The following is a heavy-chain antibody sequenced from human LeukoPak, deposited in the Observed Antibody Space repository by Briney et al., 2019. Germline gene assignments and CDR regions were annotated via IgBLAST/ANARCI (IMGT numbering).Heavy chain of an antibody. V-gene: IGHV3-7*01. Sequence: PGGSLRPSCAASGFPFNTYWMSWVRQSPGKGLQWVANIKPDGSDKYYVDSVRGRFTVSRDNAKNSLYLHLSSLGADDTAVCYCARGTGVYYIYWGQGTLVTVSS. CDR2: IKPDGSDK. CDR1: GFPFNTYW. CDR3: ARGTGVYYIY. D-gene: IGHD1-26*01. J-gene: IGHJ4*02.